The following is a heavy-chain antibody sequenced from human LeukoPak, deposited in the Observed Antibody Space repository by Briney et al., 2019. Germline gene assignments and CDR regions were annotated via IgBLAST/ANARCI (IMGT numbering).Heavy chain of an antibody. Sequence: SETLSLTCTVSGGSISSYYWGWIRQPPGKGLEWIGSIHYSGSTYHNPSLKSRVTISVDTSKNQVSLKLSSVTAADTAVYYCARDRRSGTFGGVPDYFDYWGQGTLVTVSS. V-gene: IGHV4-39*07. CDR1: GGSISSYY. D-gene: IGHD3-16*01. CDR2: IHYSGST. CDR3: ARDRRSGTFGGVPDYFDY. J-gene: IGHJ4*02.